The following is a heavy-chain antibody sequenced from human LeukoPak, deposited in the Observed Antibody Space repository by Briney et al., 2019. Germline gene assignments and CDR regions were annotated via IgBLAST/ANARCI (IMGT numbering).Heavy chain of an antibody. Sequence: PSETLSLTCTVSGGSISSSSYYWGWIRQPPGKGLEWIGSIYYSGSTYYNPSLKSRVTISVDTSKNQCSLKLSSVTSADTAMYYCARQGDVLRYFDWLDYWGQGTLVTVSS. CDR3: ARQGDVLRYFDWLDY. D-gene: IGHD3-9*01. CDR1: GGSISSSSYY. CDR2: IYYSGST. V-gene: IGHV4-39*01. J-gene: IGHJ4*02.